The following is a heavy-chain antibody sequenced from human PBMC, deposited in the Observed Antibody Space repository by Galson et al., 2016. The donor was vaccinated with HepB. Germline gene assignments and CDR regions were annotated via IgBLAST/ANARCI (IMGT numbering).Heavy chain of an antibody. Sequence: SLRLSCAASGFSLSDFWMHWVRQVPGKGLVWVSRINSEGSSTKYADSVKGRFTISRDNANNTLYLQMNSLRAEDTAVYYCARDRASSGWYVFGSWGQGTLVTVAS. CDR1: GFSLSDFW. D-gene: IGHD6-19*01. J-gene: IGHJ4*02. V-gene: IGHV3-74*03. CDR3: ARDRASSGWYVFGS. CDR2: INSEGSST.